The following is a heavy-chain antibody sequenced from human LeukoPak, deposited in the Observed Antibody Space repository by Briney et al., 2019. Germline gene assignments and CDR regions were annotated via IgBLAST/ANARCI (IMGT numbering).Heavy chain of an antibody. CDR1: GGSISSSSYY. CDR2: IYYSGST. J-gene: IGHJ4*02. Sequence: PSETLSLTCTVSGGSISSSSYYWGWIRQPPGKGLEWIGSIYYSGSTYYNPSLKSRVTISVDTSKNQFSLKLSSVTAADTAVYHCARARWAAGTVDYWGQGTLVTVSS. CDR3: ARARWAAGTVDY. V-gene: IGHV4-39*07. D-gene: IGHD6-13*01.